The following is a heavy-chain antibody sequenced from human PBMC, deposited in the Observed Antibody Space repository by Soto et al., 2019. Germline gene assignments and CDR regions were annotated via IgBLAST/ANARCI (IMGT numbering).Heavy chain of an antibody. J-gene: IGHJ3*02. CDR2: ISGSGGST. CDR1: GFTFSSYA. CDR3: AKDLFTITMLLVVIDDAFDI. Sequence: GGSLRLSCAASGFTFSSYAMSWVRQAPGKGLEWVSAISGSGGSTYYADSVKGRFTISRDNSKNTLYLQMNSLRAEDTAVYYCAKDLFTITMLLVVIDDAFDIWGQGTMVTVSS. V-gene: IGHV3-23*01. D-gene: IGHD3-22*01.